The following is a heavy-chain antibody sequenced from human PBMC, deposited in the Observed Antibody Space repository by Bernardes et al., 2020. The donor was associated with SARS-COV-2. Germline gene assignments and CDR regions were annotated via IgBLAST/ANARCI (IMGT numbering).Heavy chain of an antibody. Sequence: ASVKVSCMASGYTFNVFYIHWVRQAPGHGLEWMGRINPKSGGTNYAQKFQGWVTLTRDTSISTAYMELSSLKPDDTAFYYCARTAYDSSTSPGYDWFDPWGQGTLVTVAS. CDR1: GYTFNVFY. V-gene: IGHV1-2*04. J-gene: IGHJ5*02. CDR3: ARTAYDSSTSPGYDWFDP. CDR2: INPKSGGT. D-gene: IGHD3-22*01.